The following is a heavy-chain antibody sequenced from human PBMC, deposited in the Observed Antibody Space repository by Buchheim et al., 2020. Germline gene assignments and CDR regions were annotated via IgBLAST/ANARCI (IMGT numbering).Heavy chain of an antibody. CDR1: GFTFSSYA. Sequence: QVQLVESGGGVVQPGRSLRLSCAASGFTFSSYAMHWVRQAPGKGLEWVAVISYDGSNKYYADSVKGRFTISRDNSKNTLYLQMNSLRAEDTAVYYCARSLPWDYWGQGTL. CDR3: ARSLPWDY. CDR2: ISYDGSNK. J-gene: IGHJ4*02. V-gene: IGHV3-30-3*01.